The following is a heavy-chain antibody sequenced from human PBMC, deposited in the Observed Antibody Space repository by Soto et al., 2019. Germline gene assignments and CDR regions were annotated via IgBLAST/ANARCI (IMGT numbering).Heavy chain of an antibody. D-gene: IGHD2-8*02. CDR3: TGEVASGY. V-gene: IGHV3-30*03. CDR2: ISKDGSVK. CDR1: GFTFSSYG. J-gene: IGHJ4*02. Sequence: QVQLVESGGGVDQPGRSLRLSCAASGFTFSSYGMHWVRQAPGKGLEWVAVISKDGSVKYYADSVKGRFTISRDNSKNTLYLQMNSLGAEDTAAYYCTGEVASGYWGQGTLVTVSS.